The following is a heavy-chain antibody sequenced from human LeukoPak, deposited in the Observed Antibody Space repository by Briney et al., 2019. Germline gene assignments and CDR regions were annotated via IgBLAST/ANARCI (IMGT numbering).Heavy chain of an antibody. J-gene: IGHJ4*02. CDR1: GFTFSSYA. V-gene: IGHV3-30-3*01. Sequence: GRSLRLSCAASGFTFSSYAMHWVRQAPGKGLEWVAVISYDGSNKYYADSVKGRFTISRDNSKNTLYLQMNSLRAEDTAVYYCARADSSGFFDYWGQGTLVTVSS. D-gene: IGHD3-22*01. CDR2: ISYDGSNK. CDR3: ARADSSGFFDY.